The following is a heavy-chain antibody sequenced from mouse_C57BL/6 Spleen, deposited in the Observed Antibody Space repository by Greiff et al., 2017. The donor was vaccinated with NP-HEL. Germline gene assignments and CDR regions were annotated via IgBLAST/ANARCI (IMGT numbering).Heavy chain of an antibody. CDR1: GYTFTSYW. J-gene: IGHJ2*01. D-gene: IGHD2-2*01. CDR3: ARGDSTMVTTGDY. V-gene: IGHV1-69*01. CDR2: IDPSDSYT. Sequence: QVQLKQPGAELVMPGASVKLSCKASGYTFTSYWMHWVKQRPGQGLEWIGEIDPSDSYTNYNQKFKGKSTLTVDKSSSTAYMQLSSLTSEDSAVYYCARGDSTMVTTGDYWGQGTTLTVSS.